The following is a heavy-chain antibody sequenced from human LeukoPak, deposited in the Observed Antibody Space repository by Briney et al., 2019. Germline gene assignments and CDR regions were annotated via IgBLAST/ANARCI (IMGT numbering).Heavy chain of an antibody. CDR2: IWYGGSNK. CDR1: GFTFSSYG. V-gene: IGHV3-30*18. J-gene: IGHJ4*02. CDR3: AKATSLGYCSSTSCYLDY. D-gene: IGHD2-2*01. Sequence: GRSLRLSCAASGFTFSSYGMHWVRQAPGKGLEWVAVIWYGGSNKYYADSVKGRFTISRDNSKITLYLQMNSLRAEDTAVYYCAKATSLGYCSSTSCYLDYWGQGTLVTVSS.